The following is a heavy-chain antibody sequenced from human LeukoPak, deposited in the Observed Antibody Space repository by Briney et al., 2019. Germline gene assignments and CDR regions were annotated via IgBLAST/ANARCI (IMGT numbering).Heavy chain of an antibody. Sequence: PGGSLRLSCAASGLTLSNYWMSWVRQAPGKGLEWVANIKEDGSAKYYVDSVKGRFTISRDNAKNPLYLQMNSLRAEDTAVYYCATEVYYYMDVWGKGTTVTVSS. V-gene: IGHV3-7*01. CDR2: IKEDGSAK. J-gene: IGHJ6*03. CDR1: GLTLSNYW. CDR3: ATEVYYYMDV.